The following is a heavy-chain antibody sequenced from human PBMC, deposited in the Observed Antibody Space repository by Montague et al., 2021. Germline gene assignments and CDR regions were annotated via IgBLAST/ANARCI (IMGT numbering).Heavy chain of an antibody. CDR3: ARDSPVVEPWVGEHKGAFDI. Sequence: SETLSLTCSVSGDSISSYEYYWTWIRQPAGRGLEWIGRVYKRGDTNTNPSLRSRLTLSVDTSKNHFSLTLTSVTAADTAGYFCARDSPVVEPWVGEHKGAFDIWGQGTMVTVPS. D-gene: IGHD3-10*01. V-gene: IGHV4-4*07. CDR2: VYKRGDT. CDR1: GDSISSYEYY. J-gene: IGHJ3*02.